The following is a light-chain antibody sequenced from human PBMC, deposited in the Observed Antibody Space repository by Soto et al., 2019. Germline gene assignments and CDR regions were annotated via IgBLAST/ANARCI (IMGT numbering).Light chain of an antibody. V-gene: IGLV1-47*01. CDR3: AAWDDSLSGPV. J-gene: IGLJ2*01. CDR2: KNN. CDR1: SSNIGSNY. Sequence: QSVLTQPPSASGPPGQRVTISCSGGSSNIGSNYVFWYQQLPGTAPKLLIFKNNQRPSDVPDRFSGSKSGTSASLAISGLRSGDTADYYCAAWDDSLSGPVFGGGTKLTVL.